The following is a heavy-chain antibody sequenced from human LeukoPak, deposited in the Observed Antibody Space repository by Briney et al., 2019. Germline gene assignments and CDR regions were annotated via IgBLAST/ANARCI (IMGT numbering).Heavy chain of an antibody. CDR3: ARDDPEYSGSYYGYFDY. CDR1: GFTFSSYA. Sequence: PGGSLRLSCAASGFTFSSYAMHWVRQAPGKGLEYVSAISSNGGSTYYANSVKGRFTISRDNSKNTLYLQMGSLRAEDMAVYYCARDDPEYSGSYYGYFDYWGQGTLVTVSS. CDR2: ISSNGGST. V-gene: IGHV3-64*01. J-gene: IGHJ4*02. D-gene: IGHD1-26*01.